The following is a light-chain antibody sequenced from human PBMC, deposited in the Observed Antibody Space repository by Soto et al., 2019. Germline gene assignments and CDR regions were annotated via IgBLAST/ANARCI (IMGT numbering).Light chain of an antibody. Sequence: EIVMTQSPATLSVSPGEGAAHCCSASETVAGSYLAWYQQKPGQAPRLLIHGASTRATGIADRFSGSGSGTDFTLTISRLEPEDFAVYYCQQYGSSGTFGQGTKVDIK. CDR3: QQYGSSGT. CDR1: ETVAGSY. V-gene: IGKV3-20*01. CDR2: GAS. J-gene: IGKJ1*01.